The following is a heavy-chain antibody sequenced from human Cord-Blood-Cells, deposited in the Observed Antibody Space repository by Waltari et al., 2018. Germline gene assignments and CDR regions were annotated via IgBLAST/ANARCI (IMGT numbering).Heavy chain of an antibody. D-gene: IGHD6-19*01. CDR3: ARGEAAGN. CDR1: GGSFSGYY. V-gene: IGHV4-34*01. CDR2: INNSGST. Sequence: QVQLQQWGAGLLKPSETLSLTCAVYGGSFSGYYWSWIRQPPGKGLEWIGEINNSGSTNYNPSLKSRVTISVDTSKNQFSLKLSSVTAADTAVYYCARGEAAGNWGQGTLVTVSS. J-gene: IGHJ4*02.